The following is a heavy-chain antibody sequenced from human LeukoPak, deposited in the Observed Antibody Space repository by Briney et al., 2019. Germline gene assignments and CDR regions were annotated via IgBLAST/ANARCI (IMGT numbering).Heavy chain of an antibody. V-gene: IGHV1-18*01. CDR3: ARDPTTGSLSFDY. Sequence: ASVKVSCKASGYSFTNYDISWGRRAPGQGLEWMGWISPNNGDTEYAQKLQGRLTMTTDTSTNTAYMELRSLRSDDTAVYYCARDPTTGSLSFDYWGQGTLVTVSS. J-gene: IGHJ4*02. CDR1: GYSFTNYD. CDR2: ISPNNGDT. D-gene: IGHD4-17*01.